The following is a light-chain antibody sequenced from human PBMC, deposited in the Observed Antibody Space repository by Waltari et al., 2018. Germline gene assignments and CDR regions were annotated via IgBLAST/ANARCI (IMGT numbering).Light chain of an antibody. CDR2: GSS. CDR3: QQYGRSWNT. CDR1: QSVSSNY. Sequence: EIVLTQSSGTLSLSPGERATLSCRASQSVSSNYLAWYQQKPGQAPRLLIHGSSSRATGIPDRFSGRGSGTDFTLTISRLEPEDLAGYYCQQYGRSWNTFGQGAKLEIK. V-gene: IGKV3-20*01. J-gene: IGKJ2*01.